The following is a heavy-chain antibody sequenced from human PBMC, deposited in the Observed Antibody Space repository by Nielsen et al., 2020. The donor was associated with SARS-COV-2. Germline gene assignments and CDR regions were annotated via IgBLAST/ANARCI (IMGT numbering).Heavy chain of an antibody. J-gene: IGHJ6*02. CDR1: GFTFGDYA. CDR2: IRSRASGGTP. V-gene: IGHV3-49*04. D-gene: IGHD3-3*01. Sequence: GESLKISCTASGFTFGDYAMSWVRQAPGRGLEWVGFIRSRASGGTPQYAAYVKGRFTISRDDSKSITYLQMNSLRGDDTAVYYCARVRSLRLLEWSPGSMDVWGQGTTVTVSS. CDR3: ARVRSLRLLEWSPGSMDV.